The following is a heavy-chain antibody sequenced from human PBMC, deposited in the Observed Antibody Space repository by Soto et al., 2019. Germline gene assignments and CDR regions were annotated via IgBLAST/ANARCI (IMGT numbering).Heavy chain of an antibody. J-gene: IGHJ6*02. D-gene: IGHD2-15*01. CDR2: IIPIFGTA. CDR1: GGTFSSYA. Sequence: SVKVSCKASGGTFSSYAISWVRQAPGQGLEWMGGIIPIFGTANYAQKFQGRVTITADESTSTAYMELSSLRSGDTAVYYCARSGGSYEYYYYYGMDVWGQGTTVTVSS. V-gene: IGHV1-69*13. CDR3: ARSGGSYEYYYYYGMDV.